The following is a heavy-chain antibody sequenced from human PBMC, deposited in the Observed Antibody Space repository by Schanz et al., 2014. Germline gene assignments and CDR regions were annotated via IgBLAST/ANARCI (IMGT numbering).Heavy chain of an antibody. V-gene: IGHV3-23*04. D-gene: IGHD6-19*01. Sequence: VQLVESGGGLVKPGGSLRLSCVASGFTFSSYAMSWVRQAPGKGLEWVSGISDNGISTYYADSVKGRFSISRENSKSILYLQMNSLRAEDTAVYYCAKAGSGWSTAGYYYWGQGTLVAVSS. J-gene: IGHJ4*02. CDR3: AKAGSGWSTAGYYY. CDR1: GFTFSSYA. CDR2: ISDNGIST.